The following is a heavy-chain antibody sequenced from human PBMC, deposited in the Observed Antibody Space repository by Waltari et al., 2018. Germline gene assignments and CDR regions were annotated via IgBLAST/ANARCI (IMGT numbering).Heavy chain of an antibody. CDR3: FRSHGAF. D-gene: IGHD3-10*01. J-gene: IGHJ4*02. Sequence: QVQLVQSGGEVKKPGASVQVSCRTSGYTFTDYFIYWVRQVPGQGLEWMGWVRPNNGGSNDAQKFQGRITMTSDTSISTSYLELRSLRSDDTGVYYCFRSHGAFWGQGTQVTVSS. CDR2: VRPNNGGS. CDR1: GYTFTDYF. V-gene: IGHV1-2*02.